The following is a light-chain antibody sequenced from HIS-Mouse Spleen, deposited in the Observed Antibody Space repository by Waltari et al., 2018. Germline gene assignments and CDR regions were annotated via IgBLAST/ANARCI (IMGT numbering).Light chain of an antibody. CDR3: YSTDSSGNHRV. CDR2: EDS. V-gene: IGLV3-10*01. Sequence: SYELTQPPSVPVSPGQTARITCPGDALPKKHDYWYQQKSGQAPVLVRYEDSKRPSGIPERFSGSSSGTMATLTISGAQVEDEADYYCYSTDSSGNHRVFGGGTKLTVL. CDR1: ALPKKH. J-gene: IGLJ2*01.